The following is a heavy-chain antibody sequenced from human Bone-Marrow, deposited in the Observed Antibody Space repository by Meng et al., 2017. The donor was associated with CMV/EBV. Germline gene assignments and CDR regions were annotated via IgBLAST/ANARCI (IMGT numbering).Heavy chain of an antibody. V-gene: IGHV1-2*02. CDR1: GYTFTGYY. D-gene: IGHD3-22*01. CDR3: ARDPISGDSSGTDY. CDR2: INPNSGGT. Sequence: QVQLVQLGAEGKKPGASVKVSCKASGYTFTGYYMHWVRQAPGQGLEWMGWINPNSGGTNYAQKCQGRVTMTRDTSISTAYMELSRLRSDDTAVYYCARDPISGDSSGTDYWGQGTLVTVSS. J-gene: IGHJ4*02.